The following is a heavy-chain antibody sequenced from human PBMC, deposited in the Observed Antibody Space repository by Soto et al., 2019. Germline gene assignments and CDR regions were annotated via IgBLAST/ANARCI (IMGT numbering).Heavy chain of an antibody. J-gene: IGHJ4*01. Sequence: LGESLKISCKGPRYSFTTNLIAWVRQMPGKGPEWMGSVHFGGSSTRYGPSFEGQVTISADKSISTAYLQWSSLKASDSAIYSCANWRGRSWFDYSGQGTQGTVSS. V-gene: IGHV5-51*01. D-gene: IGHD1-1*01. CDR3: ANWRGRSWFDY. CDR2: VHFGGSST. CDR1: RYSFTTNL.